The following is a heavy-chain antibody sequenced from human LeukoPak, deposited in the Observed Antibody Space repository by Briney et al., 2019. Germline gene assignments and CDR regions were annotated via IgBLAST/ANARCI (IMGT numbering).Heavy chain of an antibody. CDR3: ARLSSSGWTDAFDI. J-gene: IGHJ3*02. CDR1: GYSFTSYW. Sequence: GESLKISSKGSGYSFTSYWIGWVRQLLGKSLEWMGIIYPGDSDTRYSPSFQGQVTISADKSISTAYLQWSSLKASGTAMYYCARLSSSGWTDAFDIWGQGTMVTVSS. CDR2: IYPGDSDT. V-gene: IGHV5-51*01. D-gene: IGHD6-19*01.